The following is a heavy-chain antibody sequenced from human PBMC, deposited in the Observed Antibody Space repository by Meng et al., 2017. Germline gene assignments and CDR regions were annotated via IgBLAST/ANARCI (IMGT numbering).Heavy chain of an antibody. CDR2: INPKSGDT. CDR3: ARDEGISAAGKLFGDY. Sequence: HGLLGQSGAVVKQPGASVTVTCKASGYPFPGYWVDWVRRAPGQGLEWMGRINPKSGDTHYAQRFQGRVTMTGDTSISTAYMELSGLRSDDTAMYYCARDEGISAAGKLFGDYWGQGTLVTVSS. V-gene: IGHV1-2*06. CDR1: GYPFPGYW. D-gene: IGHD6-13*01. J-gene: IGHJ4*02.